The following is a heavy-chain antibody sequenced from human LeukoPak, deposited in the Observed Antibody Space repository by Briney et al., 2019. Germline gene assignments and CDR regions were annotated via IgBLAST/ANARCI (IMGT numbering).Heavy chain of an antibody. CDR1: GYTFTSYD. CDR3: ARGREDYDFWSGPAP. D-gene: IGHD3-3*01. Sequence: GASVKVSCKASGYTFTSYDINWVRPATGQGLEWMGWMNPNSGNTGYAQKFQGRVTMTRNTSISTAYMELSSLRSEDTAVYYCARGREDYDFWSGPAPWGQGTLVTVSS. CDR2: MNPNSGNT. V-gene: IGHV1-8*01. J-gene: IGHJ5*02.